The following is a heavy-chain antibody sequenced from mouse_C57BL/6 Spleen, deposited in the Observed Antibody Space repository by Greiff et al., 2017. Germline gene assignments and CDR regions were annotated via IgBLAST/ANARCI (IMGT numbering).Heavy chain of an antibody. CDR2: ISSGGDYI. CDR1: GFTFSSYA. CDR3: TRDSDGYPWFAY. J-gene: IGHJ3*01. Sequence: EVQVVESGEGLVKPGGSLKLSCAASGFTFSSYAMSWVRQTPEKRLEWVAYISSGGDYIYYADTVKGRFTISRDNARNTLYLQMSSLKSEDTAMYYCTRDSDGYPWFAYWGQGTLVTVSA. D-gene: IGHD2-3*01. V-gene: IGHV5-9-1*02.